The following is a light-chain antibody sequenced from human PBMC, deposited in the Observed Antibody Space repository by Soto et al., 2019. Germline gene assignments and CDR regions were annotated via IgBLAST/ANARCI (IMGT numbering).Light chain of an antibody. J-gene: IGKJ1*01. V-gene: IGKV3-20*01. Sequence: EIVLTQSPGTLSLSPGESVILSCRASQRVSGTYLAWYQQRPGQAPRLLMYGISSRATGIPDRFSGSGSGTDFTLTITRLEPEDCAVYFCQQYGNLPWTFGQGTKVEIK. CDR2: GIS. CDR3: QQYGNLPWT. CDR1: QRVSGTY.